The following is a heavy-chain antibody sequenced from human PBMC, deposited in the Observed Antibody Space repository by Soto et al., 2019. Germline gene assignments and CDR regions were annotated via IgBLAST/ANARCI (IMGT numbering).Heavy chain of an antibody. Sequence: QVQLQESGPGLVKPSGTLSLTCAVSGDSISSDKWWRLVRQPPGRVVGWIGEVYHSGNTNYNPSLKSRVIISVDKPKNQFSLKMSSVTDADTAMYYCARGERQQQRDYWGQGTLVTVSS. CDR2: VYHSGNT. J-gene: IGHJ4*02. D-gene: IGHD6-13*01. CDR1: GDSISSDKW. V-gene: IGHV4-4*02. CDR3: ARGERQQQRDY.